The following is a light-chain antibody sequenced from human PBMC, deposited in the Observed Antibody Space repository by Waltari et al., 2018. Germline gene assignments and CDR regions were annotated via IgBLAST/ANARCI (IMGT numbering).Light chain of an antibody. Sequence: DIVMTQSPDFLPVSLGERATISCRSSQSVFHRSTYGNAIAWFQQRPGQPPKLLIYWTSTRESGVPDRFSGSGSGTDFTLTISSLQAEDVAVYYCQQYYSTPWTFGQGTKVEIK. CDR3: QQYYSTPWT. CDR1: QSVFHRSTYGNA. CDR2: WTS. J-gene: IGKJ1*01. V-gene: IGKV4-1*01.